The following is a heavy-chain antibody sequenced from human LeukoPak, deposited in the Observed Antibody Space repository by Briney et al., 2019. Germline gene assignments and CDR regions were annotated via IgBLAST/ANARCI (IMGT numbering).Heavy chain of an antibody. CDR3: ARGRNWFDP. Sequence: SETLSLTCAVYGGSFSGYYWSWIRQPPGKGLEWIGYIYYSGSTNYNPSLKSRVTISVDTSKNQFSLKLSSLTAADTAVYYCARGRNWFDPWGQGTLVTVSS. V-gene: IGHV4-59*01. CDR1: GGSFSGYY. CDR2: IYYSGST. J-gene: IGHJ5*02.